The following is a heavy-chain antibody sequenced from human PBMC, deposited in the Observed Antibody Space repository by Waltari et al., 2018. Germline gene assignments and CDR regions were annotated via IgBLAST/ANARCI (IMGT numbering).Heavy chain of an antibody. CDR2: IIPIFGTA. J-gene: IGHJ6*02. D-gene: IGHD3-22*01. CDR3: ARGALSFTMIVVHYYYGMDV. Sequence: QVQLVQSGAEVKKPGSSVKVSCKASGGTFSSYAISWVRQAPGQGLEWMGGIIPIFGTANYAQKFQGRVTITTDESTSTAYMELSSLRSEDTAVYYCARGALSFTMIVVHYYYGMDVWGQGTTVTVSS. V-gene: IGHV1-69*05. CDR1: GGTFSSYA.